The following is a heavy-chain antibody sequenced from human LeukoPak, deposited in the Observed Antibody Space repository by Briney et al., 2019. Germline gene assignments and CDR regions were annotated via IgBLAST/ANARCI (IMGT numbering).Heavy chain of an antibody. CDR1: GYTFTRYG. J-gene: IGHJ4*02. Sequence: VASVKVSCTASGYTFTRYGISWGRQAPGQGQEWMGWISAYNGNTTYAQNPHGRVTMTTDTSTSTAYMELTRQRSDDTAVYYCAWVPHYYGSGSYNYWGQGTLVTVSS. V-gene: IGHV1-18*01. CDR3: AWVPHYYGSGSYNY. D-gene: IGHD3-10*01. CDR2: ISAYNGNT.